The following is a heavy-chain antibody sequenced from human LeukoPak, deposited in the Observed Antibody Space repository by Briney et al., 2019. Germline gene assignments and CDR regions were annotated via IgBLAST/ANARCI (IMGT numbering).Heavy chain of an antibody. J-gene: IGHJ4*02. CDR3: AKGVKYYYGSGSYLPFDY. Sequence: GGSLRLSCAASGFTFSSYAMSWVRQAPGKGLEWVPAISGSGGSTYYADSVKGRFTISRDNSKNALYLQMSSLRAEDTAIYYCAKGVKYYYGSGSYLPFDYWGQGTLVTVSS. CDR2: ISGSGGST. V-gene: IGHV3-23*01. CDR1: GFTFSSYA. D-gene: IGHD3-10*01.